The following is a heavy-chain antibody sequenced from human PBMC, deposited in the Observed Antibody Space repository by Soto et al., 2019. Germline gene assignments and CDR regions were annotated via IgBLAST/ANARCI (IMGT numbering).Heavy chain of an antibody. CDR1: GFSLSHRRMG. J-gene: IGHJ6*02. CDR2: IFWNDEK. Sequence: ESGPTLVNPTETPTLTRNVSGFSLSHRRMGVSWIRQPPGKALEWLAHIFWNDEKSYSTSLQSRLTISRGTSSTQVVLTMTDMAPVDTATYYCARIQTVAEYEGDYYFGYGMDVWGPGTTVTVSS. CDR3: ARIQTVAEYEGDYYFGYGMDV. D-gene: IGHD4-17*01. V-gene: IGHV2-26*01.